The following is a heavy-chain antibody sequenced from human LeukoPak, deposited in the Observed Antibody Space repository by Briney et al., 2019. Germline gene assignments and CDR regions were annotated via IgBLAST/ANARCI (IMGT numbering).Heavy chain of an antibody. CDR2: IYTSGST. Sequence: SETLSLTCTVSGVSISSYYWSWIRQPAGKGLEWIGRIYTSGSTNYNPSLKSRVTMSVDTSKNQFSLKLSSVTAADTAVYYCARVLVEESSGWYGGMDVWGQGTTVTVSS. V-gene: IGHV4-4*07. D-gene: IGHD6-19*01. J-gene: IGHJ6*02. CDR1: GVSISSYY. CDR3: ARVLVEESSGWYGGMDV.